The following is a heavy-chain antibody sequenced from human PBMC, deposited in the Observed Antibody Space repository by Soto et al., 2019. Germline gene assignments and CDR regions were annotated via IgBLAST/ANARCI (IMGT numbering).Heavy chain of an antibody. CDR1: GGSISSSSYY. J-gene: IGHJ5*02. Sequence: QLQLQESGPGLVKPSETLSLTCTVSGGSISSSSYYWGWIRQPPGKGLEWIGSIYYSGSTYYNPSLKSRVTISVDTSKNQFSLKLSSVTAADTAVYYCARPGAHYGSGERWFDPWGQGTLVTVSS. CDR3: ARPGAHYGSGERWFDP. CDR2: IYYSGST. D-gene: IGHD3-10*01. V-gene: IGHV4-39*01.